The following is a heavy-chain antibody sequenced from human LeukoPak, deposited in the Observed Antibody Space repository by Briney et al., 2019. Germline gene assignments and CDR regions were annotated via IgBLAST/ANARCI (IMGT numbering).Heavy chain of an antibody. CDR2: INHSGST. V-gene: IGHV4-34*01. D-gene: IGHD2-2*01. CDR1: GGSFSGYY. Sequence: SETLSLTCAVYGGSFSGYYWSWIRQPPGKGLEWIGEINHSGSTNYNPSLKSRVTISVDTSKNQFSLKLSSVTAADTAVYYCARRSLFVPAAPDRYYYYYYGMDVWGQGTTVTVSS. CDR3: ARRSLFVPAAPDRYYYYYYGMDV. J-gene: IGHJ6*02.